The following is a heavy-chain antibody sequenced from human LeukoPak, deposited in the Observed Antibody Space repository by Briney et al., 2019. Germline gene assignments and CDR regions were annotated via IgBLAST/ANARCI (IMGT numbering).Heavy chain of an antibody. V-gene: IGHV3-9*01. CDR3: AKDTPYGSGSYYAAFDY. CDR2: ISWNSGSI. Sequence: GGSLRLSCAASGFTFDDYAMHWVRQAPGKGLEWVSGISWNSGSIGYADSVKGRFTISRDNAKNSLYLQMISLRAEDTALYYCAKDTPYGSGSYYAAFDYWGQGSLVTVSS. J-gene: IGHJ4*02. D-gene: IGHD3-10*01. CDR1: GFTFDDYA.